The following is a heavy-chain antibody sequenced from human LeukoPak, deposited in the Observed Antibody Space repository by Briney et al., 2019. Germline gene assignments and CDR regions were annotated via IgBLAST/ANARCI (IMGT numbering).Heavy chain of an antibody. J-gene: IGHJ5*02. CDR2: ISSNGGST. V-gene: IGHV3-64*01. Sequence: GGSLRLSCAASGFTFSSYAMHWVRQAPGKGLEYVSAISSNGGSTYYANSVKGRFTISRDNSKNTLYLQMGSLRAEDMAVYYCARGHRKSNDCSSTSCLKYNWFDPWGQGTLVTVSS. D-gene: IGHD2-2*01. CDR3: ARGHRKSNDCSSTSCLKYNWFDP. CDR1: GFTFSSYA.